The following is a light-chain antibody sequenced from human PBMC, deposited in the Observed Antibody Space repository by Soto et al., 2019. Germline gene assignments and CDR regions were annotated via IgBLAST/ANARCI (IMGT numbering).Light chain of an antibody. CDR1: QNVNSN. J-gene: IGKJ4*01. CDR3: QQYNNWPLA. CDR2: GAS. Sequence: EIVMTQSPATLSVSPGERATLSCRASQNVNSNLAWYQQKPGQAPRLLIYGASTRATGIPARFSGSGSATEFTLTISSLQSEDFAVYYCQQYNNWPLAFGGGTRVEIK. V-gene: IGKV3-15*01.